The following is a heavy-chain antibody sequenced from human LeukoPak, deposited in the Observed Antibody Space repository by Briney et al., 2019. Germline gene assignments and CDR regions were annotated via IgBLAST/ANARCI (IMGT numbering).Heavy chain of an antibody. V-gene: IGHV3-21*01. CDR1: GFTFSSYS. CDR3: ARDSASLWFGESSGWCAP. CDR2: ISISSYI. J-gene: IGHJ5*02. D-gene: IGHD3-10*01. Sequence: GGSLRLSCAASGFTFSSYSMNWVRQAPGKWLEWVSSISISSYIYYADSVKGRFTISRDNAKYSLYLQMNSLRAEDTADYYSARDSASLWFGESSGWCAPWGQGTLVTVSS.